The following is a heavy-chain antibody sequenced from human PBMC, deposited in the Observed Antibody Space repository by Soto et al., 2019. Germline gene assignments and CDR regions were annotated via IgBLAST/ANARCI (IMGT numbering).Heavy chain of an antibody. J-gene: IGHJ6*02. CDR3: AREDYCGLDR. CDR1: GFPFIYW. V-gene: IGHV3-74*01. CDR2: MNSDGSTI. Sequence: GGSLRLSCAASGFPFIYWMQWARQVPGKGLVWVSRMNSDGSTITHADSVKGRFTISRDNAKNTLYLQMNSLRAEDTAVYYCAREDYCGLDRWGQGTRSTASS.